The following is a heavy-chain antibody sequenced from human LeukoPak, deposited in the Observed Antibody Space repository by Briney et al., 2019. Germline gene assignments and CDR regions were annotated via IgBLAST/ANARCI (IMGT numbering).Heavy chain of an antibody. V-gene: IGHV4-39*07. CDR3: ASCTRLVVVAATPDY. Sequence: SETLSLTCTVSNGSIISTAYFWGWIRQPPGKGLEWIGEINHSGSTNYNPSLKSRVTISVDTSKNQFSLKLSSVTAADTAVYYCASCTRLVVVAATPDYWGQGTLVTVSS. D-gene: IGHD2-15*01. CDR1: NGSIISTAYF. J-gene: IGHJ4*02. CDR2: INHSGST.